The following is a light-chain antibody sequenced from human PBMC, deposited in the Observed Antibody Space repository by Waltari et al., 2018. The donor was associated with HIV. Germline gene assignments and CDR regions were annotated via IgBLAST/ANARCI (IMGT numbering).Light chain of an antibody. Sequence: ELTQDPAVSVALGQTVSIQCDGDNFRHFYASLFQLESGQAPLTVSHLNNKRPPGIPVRFCGSSSGDGTSLTFTGIQAGDEADYSCSTLESSGDYVVFGGGTTLTVL. CDR3: STLESSGDYVV. V-gene: IGLV3-19*01. J-gene: IGLJ2*01. CDR1: NFRHFY. CDR2: LNN.